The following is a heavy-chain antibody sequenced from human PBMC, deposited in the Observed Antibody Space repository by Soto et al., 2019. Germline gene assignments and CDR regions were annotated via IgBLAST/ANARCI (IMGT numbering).Heavy chain of an antibody. V-gene: IGHV3-23*01. J-gene: IGHJ5*01. CDR2: ISGSGDST. Sequence: PGGSLRLSCAASGFTFSNYAMSWVRQAPGQGLEWVSAISGSGDSTDYADSVTGRFTISRDNSENTMYLQMNSLRAEDTAVYYCAKDRGYSGYDNWFDSWGQGT. CDR3: AKDRGYSGYDNWFDS. D-gene: IGHD5-12*01. CDR1: GFTFSNYA.